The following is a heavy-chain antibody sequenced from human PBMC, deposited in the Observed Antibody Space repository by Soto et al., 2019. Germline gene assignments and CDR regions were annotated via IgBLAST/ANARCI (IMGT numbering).Heavy chain of an antibody. V-gene: IGHV1-46*01. D-gene: IGHD4-4*01. CDR1: GYTFTSYY. CDR2: INPSGGST. J-gene: IGHJ6*02. CDR3: ARALTDSNYPTYYYDMDA. Sequence: ASVKVSCKASGYTFTSYYMHWVRQAPGQGLEWMGIINPSGGSTSYAQKFQGRVTMTRDTSTSTVYMELSSLRSEDTAVYYCARALTDSNYPTYYYDMDAWGQGTPVTVS.